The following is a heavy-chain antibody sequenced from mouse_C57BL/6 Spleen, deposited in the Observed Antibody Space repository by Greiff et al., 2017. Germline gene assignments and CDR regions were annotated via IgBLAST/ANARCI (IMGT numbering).Heavy chain of an antibody. CDR3: ARSDGYYLYFGY. D-gene: IGHD2-3*01. CDR2: ISYDGSN. Sequence: EVHLVESGPGLVKPSQSLYFSCSVTGYYITSGYYWNLIRQFPGNKLECLCFISYDGSNNYNPSLKNRISITRDTSTNQFFLKLNSVTTEDTATYYCARSDGYYLYFGYWGPGTTLTVSS. CDR1: GYYITSGYY. J-gene: IGHJ2*01. V-gene: IGHV3-6*01.